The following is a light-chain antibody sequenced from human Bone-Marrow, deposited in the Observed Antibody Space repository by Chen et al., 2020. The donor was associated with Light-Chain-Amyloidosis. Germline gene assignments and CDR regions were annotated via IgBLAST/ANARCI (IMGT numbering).Light chain of an antibody. Sequence: SYELTQPPSVSVSPGQTARITCSGDDLPTKYAYWYQQQPGQAPVLVIHRDTERPSGISERFSGSSSGTTATLTIRGVQAEDEADYHWQSADSSGTDEVIFGGGTKLTVL. V-gene: IGLV3-25*03. CDR2: RDT. CDR3: QSADSSGTDEVI. CDR1: DLPTKY. J-gene: IGLJ2*01.